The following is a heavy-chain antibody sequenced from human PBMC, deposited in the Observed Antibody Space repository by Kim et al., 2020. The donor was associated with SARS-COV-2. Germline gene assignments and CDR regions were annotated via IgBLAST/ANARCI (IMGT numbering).Heavy chain of an antibody. V-gene: IGHV4-34*01. Sequence: SETLSLTCAVYGGSLSGYYWNWIRQPPGKGLEWIGESNHIGSTNYNPSLKSRVSVSTDKSKNQFSLTLSSVTAADTAVYYCARGPGSAVSRPNNWFDPWGQGTLV. CDR3: ARGPGSAVSRPNNWFDP. CDR1: GGSLSGYY. D-gene: IGHD4-17*01. J-gene: IGHJ5*02. CDR2: SNHIGST.